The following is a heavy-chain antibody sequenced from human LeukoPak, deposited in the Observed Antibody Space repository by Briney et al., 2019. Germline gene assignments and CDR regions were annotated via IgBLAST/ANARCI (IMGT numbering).Heavy chain of an antibody. CDR1: GFGFRSYE. Sequence: PGGSLRLSCAASGFGFRSYEMNWVRQAPGKGLEWISHISSNGNTIYYADSVKGRFTISRDNAKNSLYLQMNSLRGEDTAVYYCTGGGDYWGQGTLVTVSS. D-gene: IGHD3-16*01. J-gene: IGHJ4*02. V-gene: IGHV3-48*03. CDR3: TGGGDY. CDR2: ISSNGNTI.